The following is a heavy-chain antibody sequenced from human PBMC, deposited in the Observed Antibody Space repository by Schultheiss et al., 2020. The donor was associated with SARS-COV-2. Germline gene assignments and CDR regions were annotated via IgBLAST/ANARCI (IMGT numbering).Heavy chain of an antibody. Sequence: GSLRLSCAASGFTFSSYAMSWVRQAPGKGLEWVSYISSSSSTIYYADSVKGRFTISRDNAKNSLYLQMNSLRDEDTAVYYCSSDPYCSGGSCYPYYYMDVWGKGTTVTVSS. D-gene: IGHD2-15*01. V-gene: IGHV3-48*02. CDR1: GFTFSSYA. CDR3: SSDPYCSGGSCYPYYYMDV. CDR2: ISSSSSTI. J-gene: IGHJ6*03.